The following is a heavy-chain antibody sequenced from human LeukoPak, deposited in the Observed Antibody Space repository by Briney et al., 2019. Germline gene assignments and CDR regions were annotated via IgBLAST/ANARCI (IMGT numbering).Heavy chain of an antibody. CDR2: ISYDGSNK. V-gene: IGHV3-30-3*01. CDR1: GFTFSSYA. Sequence: GGSLRLSCAASGFTFSSYAMHWVRQAPGKGLEWVAVISYDGSNKYYADSVKGRFTISRDSSKNTLYLQMNSLRAEDTAVYYCARDEGILGAARPLDYWGQGTLVTVSS. D-gene: IGHD6-6*01. CDR3: ARDEGILGAARPLDY. J-gene: IGHJ4*02.